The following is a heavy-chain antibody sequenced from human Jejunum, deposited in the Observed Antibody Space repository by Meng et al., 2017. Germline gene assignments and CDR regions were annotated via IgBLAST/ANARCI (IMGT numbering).Heavy chain of an antibody. J-gene: IGHJ4*02. Sequence: QVQVWQAGAEVKKPGASVKVSCKASGYTFIDAYVHWVRQAPGQGLEWMGRIIPSISDAGSAQKFQGRVTLTWDTSISTAYMELSSLRSDDTATYYCARDGGYYDLDYWGQGTLVTVSS. CDR1: GYTFIDAY. CDR3: ARDGGYYDLDY. CDR2: IIPSISDA. V-gene: IGHV1-2*06. D-gene: IGHD3-3*01.